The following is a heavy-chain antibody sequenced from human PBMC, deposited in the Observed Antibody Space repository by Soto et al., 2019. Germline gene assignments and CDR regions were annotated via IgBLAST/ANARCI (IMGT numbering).Heavy chain of an antibody. Sequence: SQTLSLTCAISGDSVSSNSAAWNWIRQSPSRGLEWLGRTYYRSKWYNDYAVSVKSRVTISIDTSKNQFSLKLNSVAAADTAVYYCARDTLTATNLLGYFDYWGQGALVTVSS. CDR2: TYYRSKWYN. J-gene: IGHJ4*02. CDR1: GDSVSSNSAA. V-gene: IGHV6-1*01. CDR3: ARDTLTATNLLGYFDY. D-gene: IGHD1-20*01.